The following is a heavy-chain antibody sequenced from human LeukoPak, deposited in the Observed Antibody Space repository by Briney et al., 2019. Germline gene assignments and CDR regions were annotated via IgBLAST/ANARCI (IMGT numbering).Heavy chain of an antibody. D-gene: IGHD3-22*01. CDR3: ARGDYYDSSDYNSLGFAYY. Sequence: PPGGSLRLSCAASGFTFDDAMHWVRQAPGKGLEWVSLITWDAGTTHYADSVKGRFTISRDNAKNSLSLQMNSLRVEDTAVYYCARGDYYDSSDYNSLGFAYYWGQGILVTVSP. CDR2: ITWDAGTT. V-gene: IGHV3-43D*03. J-gene: IGHJ4*02. CDR1: GFTFDDA.